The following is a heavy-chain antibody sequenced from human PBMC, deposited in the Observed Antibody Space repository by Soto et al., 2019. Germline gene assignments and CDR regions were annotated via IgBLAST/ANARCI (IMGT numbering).Heavy chain of an antibody. Sequence: ASVKVSCKASGYTFTGYAVHWVRQAPGQRLEWMGWINAGNGNTKYSQKFQGRVTITRDTSARTAYREQSSQRPEDTPVYYYTGVTPSVRGGMSPSRGDYWGQGTLVTVSS. CDR1: GYTFTGYA. V-gene: IGHV1-3*01. D-gene: IGHD3-10*02. CDR3: TGVTPSVRGGMSPSRGDY. J-gene: IGHJ4*02. CDR2: INAGNGNT.